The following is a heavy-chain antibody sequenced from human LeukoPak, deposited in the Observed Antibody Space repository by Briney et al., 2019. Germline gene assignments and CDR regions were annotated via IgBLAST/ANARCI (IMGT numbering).Heavy chain of an antibody. Sequence: GGSLRLSCAASGFTFSSYAMSWVRQAPGKGLEWVSAISGSGGSTYYADSVKGRFTISRDNSKNTLYLQMNGLRAEDTAVYYCAKESDYYYDSSGYYPFDYWGQGTLVTVSS. J-gene: IGHJ4*02. CDR3: AKESDYYYDSSGYYPFDY. CDR1: GFTFSSYA. D-gene: IGHD3-22*01. CDR2: ISGSGGST. V-gene: IGHV3-23*01.